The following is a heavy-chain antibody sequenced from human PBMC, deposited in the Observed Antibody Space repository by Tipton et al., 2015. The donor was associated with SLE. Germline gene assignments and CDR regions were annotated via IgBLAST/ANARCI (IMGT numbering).Heavy chain of an antibody. J-gene: IGHJ4*02. Sequence: QVQLVQSGAEMKKPGSSVKVSCKTSGGTFNSFAISWVRQAPGQGLEWMGGIIPIFGTPNYAQKFQGRITITADESTSTVYMELSSLRSEDTAMYYCARDSHYDILTGPFDYWGQGSLVTVSS. CDR1: GGTFNSFA. V-gene: IGHV1-69*01. CDR2: IIPIFGTP. D-gene: IGHD3-9*01. CDR3: ARDSHYDILTGPFDY.